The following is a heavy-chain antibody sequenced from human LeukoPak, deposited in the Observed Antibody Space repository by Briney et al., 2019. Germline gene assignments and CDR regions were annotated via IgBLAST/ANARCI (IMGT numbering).Heavy chain of an antibody. CDR2: SSAYNGNT. J-gene: IGHJ4*02. CDR1: GYTFTSYG. Sequence: PMASVKVSCKASGYTFTSYGISWVRQAPGQGLEWMGWSSAYNGNTNYAQKLQGRVTMTTDTSTSTAYMELRSLRSDDTAVYYCAYHPGKLNPFDYWGQGTLVTVSS. V-gene: IGHV1-18*01. D-gene: IGHD1-1*01. CDR3: AYHPGKLNPFDY.